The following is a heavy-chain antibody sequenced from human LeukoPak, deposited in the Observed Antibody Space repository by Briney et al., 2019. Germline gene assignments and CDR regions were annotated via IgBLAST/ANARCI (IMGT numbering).Heavy chain of an antibody. CDR1: GYTLTELS. V-gene: IGHV1-24*01. D-gene: IGHD6-19*01. Sequence: ASVKVSCKVSGYTLTELSMHWVRQAPGKGLEWMGSFDPKDGETIYAQKFQGRVTMTEDTSTDTAYMELSSLRSEDTAVYYCARSDSSGWPNYYYYMDVWGKGTTVTVSS. CDR3: ARSDSSGWPNYYYYMDV. CDR2: FDPKDGET. J-gene: IGHJ6*03.